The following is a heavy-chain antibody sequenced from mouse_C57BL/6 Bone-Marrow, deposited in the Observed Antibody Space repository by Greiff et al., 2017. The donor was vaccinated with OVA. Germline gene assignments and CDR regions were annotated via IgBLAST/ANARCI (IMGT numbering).Heavy chain of an antibody. CDR2: IYPGSGNT. CDR3: ARGTGTYFDY. V-gene: IGHV1-66*01. Sequence: VKLVESGPELVKPGASVKISCKASGYSFTSYYIHWVKQRPGQGLEWIGWIYPGSGNTKYNEKFKGKATLTADTSSSTAYMQLSSLTSEDSAVYYCARGTGTYFDYWGQGTTLTVSS. D-gene: IGHD4-1*01. J-gene: IGHJ2*01. CDR1: GYSFTSYY.